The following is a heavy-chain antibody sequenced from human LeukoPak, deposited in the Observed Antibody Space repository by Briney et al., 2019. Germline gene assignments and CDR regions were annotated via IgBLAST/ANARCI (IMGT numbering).Heavy chain of an antibody. Sequence: PSETLSLTCTVSGGSISSSSYYWGWIRQPPGKGLEWIGSIYYSGSTYYNPSLKSRVTMSVDTSKNQFSLKLSSVTAADTAVYYCARDGYSSGWYDWGQGTLVTVSS. CDR2: IYYSGST. D-gene: IGHD6-19*01. V-gene: IGHV4-39*07. J-gene: IGHJ4*02. CDR1: GGSISSSSYY. CDR3: ARDGYSSGWYD.